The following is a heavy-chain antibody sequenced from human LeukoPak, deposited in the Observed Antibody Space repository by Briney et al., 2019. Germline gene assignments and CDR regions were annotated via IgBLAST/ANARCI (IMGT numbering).Heavy chain of an antibody. CDR1: GGSISSGGYY. V-gene: IGHV4-30-2*01. J-gene: IGHJ4*02. CDR3: ARDSRTTVTFDY. D-gene: IGHD4-17*01. CDR2: IYHSGST. Sequence: SETLFLTCTVSGGSISSGGYYWSWIRQPPGKGLEWIGYIYHSGSTYYNPSLKSRVTISVDRSKNQFSLKLSSVTAADTAVYYCARDSRTTVTFDYWGQGTLVTVSS.